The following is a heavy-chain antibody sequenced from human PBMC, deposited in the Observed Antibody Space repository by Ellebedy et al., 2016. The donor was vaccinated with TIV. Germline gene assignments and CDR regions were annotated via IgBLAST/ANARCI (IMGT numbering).Heavy chain of an antibody. V-gene: IGHV3-11*01. CDR3: ARISSGRSFYGMDV. D-gene: IGHD6-19*01. Sequence: GGSLRLSXAASGFSFSDYAMFWIRQAPGKGLEWVSYISDSGSMIHYADSVKGRFTISRDNSKNSLYLQMNNLRAEDTAVYYCARISSGRSFYGMDVWGQGTTVTVSS. J-gene: IGHJ6*02. CDR1: GFSFSDYA. CDR2: ISDSGSMI.